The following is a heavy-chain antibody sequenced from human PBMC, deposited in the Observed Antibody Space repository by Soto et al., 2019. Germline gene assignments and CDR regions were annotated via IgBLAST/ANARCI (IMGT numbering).Heavy chain of an antibody. CDR3: ARGREMVWFGEETFGVDV. Sequence: QVQLQQWGAGLLKPSATLSLTCAVHGGSFSGYYWTWIRQAPGKGLEWVGEATHSGGTNYSPSLRSRVNISVDTSRKQFSLRLSSVTAADTAIYYCARGREMVWFGEETFGVDVWGQGTTVTVSS. V-gene: IGHV4-34*02. D-gene: IGHD3-10*01. CDR1: GGSFSGYY. CDR2: ATHSGGT. J-gene: IGHJ6*02.